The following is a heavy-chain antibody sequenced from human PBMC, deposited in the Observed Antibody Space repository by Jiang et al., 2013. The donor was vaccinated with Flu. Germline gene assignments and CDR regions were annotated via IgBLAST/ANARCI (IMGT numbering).Heavy chain of an antibody. D-gene: IGHD4-23*01. CDR2: INPNSGGT. J-gene: IGHJ2*01. CDR1: GYTFTGYY. V-gene: IGHV1-2*04. CDR3: AREPLGGNWWYFDL. Sequence: SGAEVKKPGASVKVSCKASGYTFTGYYMHWVRQAPGQGLEWMGWINPNSGGTNYAQKFQGWVTMTRDTSISTAYMELSRLRSDDTAVYYCAREPLGGNWWYFDLWGRGTLVTVSS.